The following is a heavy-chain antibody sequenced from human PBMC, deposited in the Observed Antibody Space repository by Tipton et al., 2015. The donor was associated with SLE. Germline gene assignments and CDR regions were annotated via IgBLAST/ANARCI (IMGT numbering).Heavy chain of an antibody. CDR3: ARHLGAHNWNY. J-gene: IGHJ4*02. V-gene: IGHV4-59*04. D-gene: IGHD1-20*01. CDR2: MYHSGST. Sequence: LRLSCTVSGGPLTGDYWSWIRQPPGKGLEWIGNMYHSGSTSYNPSLKSRVTMSVDTSRNQFFLKVSSVTAADTAMYFCARHLGAHNWNYWGQGTLFPVSS. CDR1: GGPLTGDY.